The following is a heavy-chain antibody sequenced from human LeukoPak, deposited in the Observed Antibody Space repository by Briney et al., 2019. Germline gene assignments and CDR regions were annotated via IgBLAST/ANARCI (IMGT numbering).Heavy chain of an antibody. J-gene: IGHJ4*02. Sequence: GGSLRLSCSASGFTFSSYAMHWVRQAPGKGLEYVSAISSNGGSTHYADSVKGRFTISRDNSKNTLYLQMSSLRAEDTAVYYCVVEVVPAAPDYFDYWGQGTLVTVSS. V-gene: IGHV3-64D*06. CDR1: GFTFSSYA. D-gene: IGHD2-2*01. CDR2: ISSNGGST. CDR3: VVEVVPAAPDYFDY.